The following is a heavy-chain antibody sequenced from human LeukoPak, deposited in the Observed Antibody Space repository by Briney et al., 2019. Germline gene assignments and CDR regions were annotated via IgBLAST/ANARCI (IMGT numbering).Heavy chain of an antibody. V-gene: IGHV3-7*01. CDR1: GFTFSNYW. Sequence: GGSLSLSCAASGFTFSNYWMSWVRQAPGKGLEWVANIKEDGSEKYYVDSVKGRFTISRDNARNSPYLQMNSLRAEDTAVYYCASGRQLGYWGQGTLVTVSS. D-gene: IGHD6-13*01. J-gene: IGHJ4*02. CDR3: ASGRQLGY. CDR2: IKEDGSEK.